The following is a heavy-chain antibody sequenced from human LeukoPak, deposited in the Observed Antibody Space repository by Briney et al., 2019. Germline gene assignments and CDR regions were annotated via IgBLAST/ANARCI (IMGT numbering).Heavy chain of an antibody. CDR3: ARDYDSRASS. J-gene: IGHJ5*02. CDR1: GGSFSGYY. CDR2: INHSGST. V-gene: IGHV4-34*01. Sequence: SETLSLTCAVYGGSFSGYYWSWIRQPPGKGLEWIGEINHSGSTNYNPSLKSRVTISVDTSKNQFSLKLSSVTAADTAVYYCARDYDSRASSWGQGTLVTVSS. D-gene: IGHD3-22*01.